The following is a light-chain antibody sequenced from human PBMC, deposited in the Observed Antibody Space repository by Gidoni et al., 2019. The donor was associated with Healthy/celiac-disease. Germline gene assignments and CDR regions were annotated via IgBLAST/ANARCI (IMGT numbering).Light chain of an antibody. V-gene: IGLV1-44*01. J-gene: IGLJ3*02. CDR1: RSNIGSNT. CDR2: SNN. Sequence: QSVLTQPPSASGTPGQRVTISCSGSRSNIGSNTVNWYQQLPGTAPNLLTYSNNQRPSGVPDRFSGSKSGTSASRAISGLQSEDEADYYCAAWDDSLNGPVFGGGTKLTVL. CDR3: AAWDDSLNGPV.